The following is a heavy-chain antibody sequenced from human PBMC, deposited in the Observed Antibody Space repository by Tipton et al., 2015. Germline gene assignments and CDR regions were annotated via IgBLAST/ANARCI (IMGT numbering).Heavy chain of an antibody. CDR1: GGSVSSGSYY. CDR3: ARSPFKSGYFDY. CDR2: IYYSGST. J-gene: IGHJ4*02. Sequence: LRLSCTVSGGSVSSGSYYWSWIRQPPGKGLEWIGYIYYSGSTNYNPSLKSRVTISVDTSKNQFSLKLSSVTAADTAVYYCARSPFKSGYFDYWGQGTLVTVSS. V-gene: IGHV4-61*01. D-gene: IGHD2/OR15-2a*01.